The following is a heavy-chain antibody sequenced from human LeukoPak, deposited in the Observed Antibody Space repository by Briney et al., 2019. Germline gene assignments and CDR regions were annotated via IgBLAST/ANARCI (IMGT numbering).Heavy chain of an antibody. CDR3: AKELAAVGVPSFDS. Sequence: LXWVXGIRSTGGGTYYADSVKGRFTISRDNSKNTLYLQMNSLGAEDTAVYYCAKELAAVGVPSFDSWGQGTLVTVSS. V-gene: IGHV3-23*01. D-gene: IGHD6-13*01. CDR2: IRSTGGGT. J-gene: IGHJ4*02.